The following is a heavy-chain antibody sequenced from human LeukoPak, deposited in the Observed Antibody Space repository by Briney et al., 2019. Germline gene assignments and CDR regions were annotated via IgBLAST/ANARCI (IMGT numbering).Heavy chain of an antibody. J-gene: IGHJ4*02. Sequence: ASVKVSRKASGYTFTSYAMNWVRQAPGQGLEWMGWINTNTGNPTYAQGFTGRFVFSLDTSVSTAYLQISSLKAEDTAVYYCARGRLVTGSGSSDTKRNFDYWGQGTLVTVSS. V-gene: IGHV7-4-1*02. D-gene: IGHD3-10*01. CDR1: GYTFTSYA. CDR2: INTNTGNP. CDR3: ARGRLVTGSGSSDTKRNFDY.